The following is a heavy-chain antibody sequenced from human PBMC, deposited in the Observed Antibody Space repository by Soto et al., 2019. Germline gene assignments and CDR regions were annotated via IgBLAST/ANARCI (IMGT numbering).Heavy chain of an antibody. J-gene: IGHJ3*02. CDR1: GYTFTGYY. Sequence: ASVKVSCKASGYTFTGYYMHWVRQAPGQGLEWMGWINPNSGGTNYAQKFQGWVTMTRDTSISTAYMELSRLRSDDTAVYYCASVIVVGEGCFDIRGQGTMVTVSS. CDR2: INPNSGGT. V-gene: IGHV1-2*04. D-gene: IGHD3-22*01. CDR3: ASVIVVGEGCFDI.